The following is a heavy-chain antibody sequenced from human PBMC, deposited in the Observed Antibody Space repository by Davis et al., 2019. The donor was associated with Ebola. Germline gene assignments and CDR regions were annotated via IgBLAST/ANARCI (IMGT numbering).Heavy chain of an antibody. CDR1: GFTFSSYA. CDR2: IYSGGST. Sequence: GESLKISCAASGFTFSSYAMSWVRQAPGKGLEWVSVIYSGGSTYYADSVKGRFTISRDNSEDTLYLQMNTLRAEDTAVYYCARLYSYGYYYYYGMDVWGKGTTVTVSS. V-gene: IGHV3-66*02. CDR3: ARLYSYGYYYYYGMDV. D-gene: IGHD5-18*01. J-gene: IGHJ6*04.